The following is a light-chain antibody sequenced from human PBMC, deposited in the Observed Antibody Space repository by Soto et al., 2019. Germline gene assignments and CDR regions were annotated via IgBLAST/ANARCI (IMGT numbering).Light chain of an antibody. V-gene: IGLV1-47*01. CDR3: VAWDGSLNSLL. CDR1: SSNIGSNY. CDR2: RTD. J-gene: IGLJ2*01. Sequence: QSVLTQPPSASGTPGQRVTISCSGSSSNIGSNYVYWYQQVPGTAPKLLIYRTDQRPSGVPDRFSASKPGASASRVISGLRSEDEADYYCVAWDGSLNSLLFGGGTKLT.